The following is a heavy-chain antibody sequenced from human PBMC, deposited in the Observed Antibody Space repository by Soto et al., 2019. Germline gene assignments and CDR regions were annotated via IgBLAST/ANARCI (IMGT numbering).Heavy chain of an antibody. CDR3: ERWGTTGGFDL. D-gene: IGHD3-16*01. CDR1: GFRFKSFV. J-gene: IGHJ4*02. V-gene: IGHV3-30*19. CDR2: TSYDGNNK. Sequence: QVQLVESGGGVVQPGTSLRLSCAASGFRFKSFVMHWVRQAPGKGLEWVAFTSYDGNNKDYGDSVKGRFTASRDNSQNTMHIQMDFLQTEDTALYSCERWGTTGGFDLWGQGTLVSVSS.